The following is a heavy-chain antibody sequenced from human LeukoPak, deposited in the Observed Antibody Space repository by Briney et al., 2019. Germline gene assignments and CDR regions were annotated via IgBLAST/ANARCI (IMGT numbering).Heavy chain of an antibody. D-gene: IGHD2-2*01. V-gene: IGHV1-18*01. J-gene: IGHJ4*02. CDR2: ISGYNANT. CDR1: GHTFTNYD. CDR3: AGICNSASCFNFFKY. Sequence: ASVKVSCKAAGHTFTNYDFGWVRQAPGQGLEWMGWISGYNANTNYAQKFQGRITMTTDTSTSTVYMDLRSLRSDDTAIYYCAGICNSASCFNFFKYWGQGTLVTVSS.